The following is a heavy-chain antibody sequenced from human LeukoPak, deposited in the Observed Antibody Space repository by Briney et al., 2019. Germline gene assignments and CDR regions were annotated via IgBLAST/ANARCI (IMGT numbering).Heavy chain of an antibody. CDR3: ARHVIERDSSWFDP. Sequence: GESLKISCKGSGYSFTSYWIGWVRQMPGKGLEYMGFIYPGGSDRRYTPSFQGQVTISADKSISTAYLRWSSLKASDTAIYYCARHVIERDSSWFDPWGQGTLVTVSS. CDR1: GYSFTSYW. D-gene: IGHD2/OR15-2a*01. J-gene: IGHJ5*02. CDR2: IYPGGSDR. V-gene: IGHV5-51*01.